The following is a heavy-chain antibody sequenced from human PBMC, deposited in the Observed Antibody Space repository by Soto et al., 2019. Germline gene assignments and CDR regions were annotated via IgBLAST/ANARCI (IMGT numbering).Heavy chain of an antibody. CDR1: GCSISSSNW. CDR2: IYNSGST. J-gene: IGHJ4*02. D-gene: IGHD6-19*01. Sequence: QVQLQESGPGLVKPSVTLSLTSAVAGCSISSSNWCSWVRQPPGKGLEWIGEIYNSGSTKYNPSLKRRVTISVDKSKNQFALKLISVTAADTAVYSCARIAVAGTRFDYWGQGTMVTVSS. V-gene: IGHV4-4*02. CDR3: ARIAVAGTRFDY.